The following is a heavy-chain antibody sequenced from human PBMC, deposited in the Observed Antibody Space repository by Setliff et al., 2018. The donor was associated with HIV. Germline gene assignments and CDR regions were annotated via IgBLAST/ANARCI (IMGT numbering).Heavy chain of an antibody. CDR2: ISGFNGNT. CDR3: ARVPYRSAWFSGGRDAFDI. D-gene: IGHD6-19*01. V-gene: IGHV1-18*01. Sequence: ASVKVSCKASGYSFARYGLSWVRQAPGQGLEWMGWISGFNGNTKYAQSFQDRVAMTTETATSTAYMEMRSLRSDDTAVYFCARVPYRSAWFSGGRDAFDIWGQGTMVTVSS. J-gene: IGHJ3*02. CDR1: GYSFARYG.